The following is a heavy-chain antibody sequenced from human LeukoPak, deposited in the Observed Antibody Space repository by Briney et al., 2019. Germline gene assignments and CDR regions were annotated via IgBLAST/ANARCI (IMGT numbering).Heavy chain of an antibody. CDR1: GFTFSSFW. V-gene: IGHV3-7*01. CDR3: ARDDTVLFDY. Sequence: GGSLRLSCTASGFTFSSFWMTWVRQAPGKGLEWVANIKQDGGEKYYVDSVKGRFTISRDNAKNSLYLQMNSLRAEDTAVYYCARDDTVLFDYWGQGTLVTVSS. D-gene: IGHD4-17*01. CDR2: IKQDGGEK. J-gene: IGHJ4*02.